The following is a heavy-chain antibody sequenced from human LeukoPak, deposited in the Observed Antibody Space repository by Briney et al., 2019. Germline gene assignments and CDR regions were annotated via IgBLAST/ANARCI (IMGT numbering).Heavy chain of an antibody. CDR3: AKGGARGVPAHFDY. Sequence: GGSLRLSCAASGFALSSYAMSWVRQAPGKGLEWVSAIGGSTYYADSVKGRFTISRDNSKNTLYLQMNSLGTEDTAVYYCAKGGARGVPAHFDYWGQGALVTVSS. V-gene: IGHV3-23*01. CDR1: GFALSSYA. J-gene: IGHJ4*02. D-gene: IGHD2-2*01. CDR2: IGGST.